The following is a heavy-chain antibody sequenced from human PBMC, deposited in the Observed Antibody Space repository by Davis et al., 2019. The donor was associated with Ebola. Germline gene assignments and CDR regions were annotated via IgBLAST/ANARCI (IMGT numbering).Heavy chain of an antibody. CDR2: MNPNSGNT. V-gene: IGHV1-8*01. J-gene: IGHJ6*02. CDR1: GYTFTSYD. CDR3: ARGTKHALRFLSYYYGMDV. D-gene: IGHD3-3*01. Sequence: AASVKVSCKASGYTFTSYDINWVRQATGQGLEWMGWMNPNSGNTGYAQKFQGRVTMTRNTSISTAYMGLSSLRSEDTAVYYCARGTKHALRFLSYYYGMDVWGQGTTVTVSS.